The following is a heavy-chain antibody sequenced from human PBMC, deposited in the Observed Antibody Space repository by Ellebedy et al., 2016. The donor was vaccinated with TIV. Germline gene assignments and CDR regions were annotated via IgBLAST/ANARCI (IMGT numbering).Heavy chain of an antibody. Sequence: AASVKVSCKASGYSFSSFYIHWVRHAPGQGLEWMGGIDPKGGNTNYAQTFRGRVTMTRDTSTTTVYMELTSLKSEDTALYYCARDLGYCSGGACEDNYFDPWGQGTLVTVSS. CDR2: IDPKGGNT. CDR1: GYSFSSFY. V-gene: IGHV1-46*01. J-gene: IGHJ5*02. D-gene: IGHD2-15*01. CDR3: ARDLGYCSGGACEDNYFDP.